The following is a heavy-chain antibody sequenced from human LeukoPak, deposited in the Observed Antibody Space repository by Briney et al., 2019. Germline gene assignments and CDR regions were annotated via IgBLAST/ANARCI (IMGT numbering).Heavy chain of an antibody. J-gene: IGHJ4*02. V-gene: IGHV1-69*13. CDR3: ASETYYYDSSGYLFDY. CDR2: IIPIFGTA. CDR1: GGTFSSYA. Sequence: SVKVSCKASGGTFSSYAIDWVRQAPGQGLEWMGGIIPIFGTANYAQKFQGRVTITADESTSTAYMELSSLRSEDTAVYYCASETYYYDSSGYLFDYWGQGTLVTVSS. D-gene: IGHD3-22*01.